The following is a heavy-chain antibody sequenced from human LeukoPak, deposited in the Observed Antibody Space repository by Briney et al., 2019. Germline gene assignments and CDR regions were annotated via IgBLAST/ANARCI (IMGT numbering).Heavy chain of an antibody. D-gene: IGHD2-8*01. V-gene: IGHV5-10-1*01. Sequence: GESLRISFKGSGYRFTSYWISWVRQMPGKGLEWMGRIDPSDSYTNYSPSFQGHLTISADKPISTAYLQWSSLKASDTAMYYCARHQLLGPCFKGVCSDAVDIWGQGTMVTVSS. J-gene: IGHJ3*02. CDR3: ARHQLLGPCFKGVCSDAVDI. CDR1: GYRFTSYW. CDR2: IDPSDSYT.